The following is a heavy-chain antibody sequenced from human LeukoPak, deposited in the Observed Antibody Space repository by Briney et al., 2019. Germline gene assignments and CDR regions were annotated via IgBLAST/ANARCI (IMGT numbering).Heavy chain of an antibody. CDR2: IYYSGST. CDR3: ARDSGFWTNYYYGMDV. Sequence: PSQTLSLTCTVSGGSISSGGYYWSWIRRHPGKGLEWIGYIYYSGSTYYNPSLKSRVTISVDTSKNQFSLKLSSVTAADTAVYYCARDSGFWTNYYYGMDVWGQGTTVTVSS. J-gene: IGHJ6*02. D-gene: IGHD3/OR15-3a*01. V-gene: IGHV4-31*03. CDR1: GGSISSGGYY.